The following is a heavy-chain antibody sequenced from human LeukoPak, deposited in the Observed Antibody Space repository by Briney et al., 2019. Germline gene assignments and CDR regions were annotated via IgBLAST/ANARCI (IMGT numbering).Heavy chain of an antibody. D-gene: IGHD1-14*01. J-gene: IGHJ4*02. CDR1: GFTFSSYA. CDR2: IISDGSST. Sequence: PGGSLRLSCAASGFTFSSYAMSWVRQAPGKGLVWVSRIISDGSSTSYADSVKGRFTISRDNAKNTLYLQVNSLRAGDTAVYYCARDRIRGDYWGQGTLVTVSS. CDR3: ARDRIRGDY. V-gene: IGHV3-74*01.